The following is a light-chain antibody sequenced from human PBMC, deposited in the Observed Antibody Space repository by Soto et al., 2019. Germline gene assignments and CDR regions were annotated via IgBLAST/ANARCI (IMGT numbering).Light chain of an antibody. Sequence: DIVMTQSPDSLAVSLGERATINCKSSQSVLYSSNNKNYLAWYQQKPGQPPKLLIYWASTRGSGVPDRFSGSGSGTDFTLTISSLQAEDVAVYYCQQHYANPRTFGQGTKVEIK. CDR3: QQHYANPRT. J-gene: IGKJ1*01. CDR2: WAS. V-gene: IGKV4-1*01. CDR1: QSVLYSSNNKNY.